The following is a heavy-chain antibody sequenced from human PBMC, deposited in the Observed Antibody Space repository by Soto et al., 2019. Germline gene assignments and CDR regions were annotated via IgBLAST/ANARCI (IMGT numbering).Heavy chain of an antibody. CDR1: GFTFRTYA. D-gene: IGHD6-6*01. Sequence: GGSLRLSCAASGFTFRTYAMSWVRQAPGKGLEWVSAIGGSDGSTHYADSVEGRLTISRDNSKNTLYLQINSLRAEDTAVYYCAKEGSTSYAFFDSWGQGTLVTVSS. CDR3: AKEGSTSYAFFDS. V-gene: IGHV3-23*01. CDR2: IGGSDGST. J-gene: IGHJ4*02.